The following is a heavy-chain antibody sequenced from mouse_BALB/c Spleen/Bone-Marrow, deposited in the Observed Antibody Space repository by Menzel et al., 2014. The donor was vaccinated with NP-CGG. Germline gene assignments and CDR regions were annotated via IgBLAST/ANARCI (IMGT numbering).Heavy chain of an antibody. V-gene: IGHV2-6*02. CDR1: GFSLTSYG. CDR3: ARSGNYAMDY. D-gene: IGHD1-1*02. J-gene: IGHJ4*01. CDR2: IWSDGST. Sequence: VKVVESGPGLVSPSQSLSITCTVSGFSLTSYGVHWVRRPPGKGLEWLVVIWSDGSTTYNSALKSRLSISKDNSKSQVFLKMNSLQTDDTAMYYCARSGNYAMDYWGQGTSVTVSS.